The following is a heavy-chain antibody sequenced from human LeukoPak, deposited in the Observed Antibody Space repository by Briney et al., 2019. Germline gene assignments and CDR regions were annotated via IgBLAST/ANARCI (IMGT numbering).Heavy chain of an antibody. J-gene: IGHJ4*02. CDR3: AKDGGRYRFDF. D-gene: IGHD3-16*02. V-gene: IGHV3-30*02. CDR2: IRNDETEI. Sequence: GSLGLSCAASRIIFSSDAMSWVRQSPGRGLEWVSFIRNDETEIHYADFAKGRFTISRDRSKNSVYLQMNSLRPDDTALYYCAKDGGRYRFDFWGQGTMVTVSS. CDR1: RIIFSSDA.